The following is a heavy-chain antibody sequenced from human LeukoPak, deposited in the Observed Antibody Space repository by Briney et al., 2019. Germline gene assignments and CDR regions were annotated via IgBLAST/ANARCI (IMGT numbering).Heavy chain of an antibody. Sequence: GGSLRLSGAASGFTVSSNHMSWVRQAPGKGLEWVSVIYSGGSTYYADSVKGRFTISRDNSKNTLYLQMNSLRAEDTAVYYCASHSSSWYGFDYWGQGTLVTVSS. V-gene: IGHV3-53*01. CDR1: GFTVSSNH. D-gene: IGHD6-13*01. J-gene: IGHJ4*02. CDR3: ASHSSSWYGFDY. CDR2: IYSGGST.